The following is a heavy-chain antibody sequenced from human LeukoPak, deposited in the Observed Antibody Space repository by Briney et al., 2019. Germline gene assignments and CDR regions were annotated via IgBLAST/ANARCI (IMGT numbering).Heavy chain of an antibody. D-gene: IGHD6-13*01. CDR2: ISGGGGST. CDR1: GFIFSRYA. Sequence: GGFLRLSCAAFGFIFSRYAMSWVRQAPGKGLEWVSAISGGGGSTYYADSVKGRFTISRDNSKNTLYLQMNSLRAEDTAVYYCANLPGYSSSWYPFDYWGQGTLVTVSS. V-gene: IGHV3-23*01. CDR3: ANLPGYSSSWYPFDY. J-gene: IGHJ4*02.